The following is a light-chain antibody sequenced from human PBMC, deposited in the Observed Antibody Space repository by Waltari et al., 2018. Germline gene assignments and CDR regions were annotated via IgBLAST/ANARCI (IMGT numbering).Light chain of an antibody. CDR2: EVS. Sequence: QSALTQPASVSGSPGQSLTISCTGTTSNLGAFNYVSWYQQHPGKAPKLIIFEVSNRPSGVSNRFSGSKSGNTASLTISGLQAEDEAHYYCTSYTMAVTWVFGGGTKVTVL. V-gene: IGLV2-14*01. CDR3: TSYTMAVTWV. CDR1: TSNLGAFNY. J-gene: IGLJ3*02.